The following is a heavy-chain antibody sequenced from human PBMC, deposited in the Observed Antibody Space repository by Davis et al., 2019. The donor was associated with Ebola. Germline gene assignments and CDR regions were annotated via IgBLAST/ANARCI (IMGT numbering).Heavy chain of an antibody. V-gene: IGHV2-70*17. CDR1: GFSLSTSGMC. J-gene: IGHJ4*02. D-gene: IGHD3-16*01. CDR3: ARIRAYDYVWGSYYFDY. CDR2: VDWDDDV. Sequence: SGPTLVTPTQTLTLTCTFSGFSLSTSGMCVSWIRQPPGKALEWLVRVDWDDDVFYSTSLRTRLSVSKDTSKSQVVLTMTNMDPVDTATYYCARIRAYDYVWGSYYFDYWGQGTLVTVSS.